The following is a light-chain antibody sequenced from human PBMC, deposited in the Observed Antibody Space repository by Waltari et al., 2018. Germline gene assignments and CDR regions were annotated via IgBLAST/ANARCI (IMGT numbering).Light chain of an antibody. Sequence: DIALTQSPGTLSLSPGEGATLTCRASPSVSSSYLAWYQQKPGQAPRLLMHGASSRASGIPDRFSGSGSGTDFTLTISRLEPEDFAVYYCQQYGSSPFTFGQGTKVEIK. CDR3: QQYGSSPFT. CDR2: GAS. V-gene: IGKV3-20*01. CDR1: PSVSSSY. J-gene: IGKJ2*01.